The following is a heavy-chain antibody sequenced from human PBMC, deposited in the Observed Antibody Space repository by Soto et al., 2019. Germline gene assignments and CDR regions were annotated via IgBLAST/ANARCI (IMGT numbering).Heavy chain of an antibody. Sequence: QVQLVESGGGVVQPGRSLRLSCAASGFTFSSYGMHWVRQAPGKGLEWVAVISYDGSNKYYADSVKGRFTISRDNSKNTLYLQMNSLRAEDTAVYYCAKERYYYDSSGYYYPSWGQGTLVTVSS. CDR2: ISYDGSNK. CDR3: AKERYYYDSSGYYYPS. D-gene: IGHD3-22*01. J-gene: IGHJ4*02. CDR1: GFTFSSYG. V-gene: IGHV3-30*18.